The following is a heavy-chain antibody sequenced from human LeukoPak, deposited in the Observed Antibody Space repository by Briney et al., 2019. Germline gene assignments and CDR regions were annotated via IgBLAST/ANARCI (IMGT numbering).Heavy chain of an antibody. D-gene: IGHD3-10*01. CDR3: ARIRRYYYGSGSYLAPDAFDI. Sequence: ASVKVSCKASGGTFSSYAISWVRQAPGQGLEWMGGIIPIFGTANYAQKFQGRVTITADKSTSTAYLELSSLRSEDTAVYYCARIRRYYYGSGSYLAPDAFDIWGQGTMVTVSS. V-gene: IGHV1-69*06. J-gene: IGHJ3*02. CDR2: IIPIFGTA. CDR1: GGTFSSYA.